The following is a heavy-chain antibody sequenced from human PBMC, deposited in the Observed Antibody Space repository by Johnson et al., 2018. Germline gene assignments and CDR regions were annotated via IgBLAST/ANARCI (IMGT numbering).Heavy chain of an antibody. J-gene: IGHJ1*01. CDR1: GGTFKSYA. CDR2: IIPKFDTA. V-gene: IGHV1-69*01. D-gene: IGHD3-16*02. CDR3: ARGLSYKTD. Sequence: VQLLESGAEVKKPGSSVKVSCKATGGTFKSYAITWLRQAPGQGLEWMGGIIPKFDTANYAQEFQDRVTITADESTGTAYMELSSLSSEDTAVYYCARGLSYKTDWGQGTLVTVSS.